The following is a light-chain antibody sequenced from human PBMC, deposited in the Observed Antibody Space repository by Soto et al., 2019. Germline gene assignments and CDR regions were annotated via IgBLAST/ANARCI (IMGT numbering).Light chain of an antibody. CDR3: QQYGSSPLP. V-gene: IGKV3-20*01. J-gene: IGKJ4*01. CDR1: QSVSSY. CDR2: DTS. Sequence: EIVLTQSPGTLSLSVGERVTLSCRASQSVSSYLAWYQQTPGQAPRLLIYDTSNRATGTPDRFSGSGSGTDFTLTISRLEPADFTVYYCQQYGSSPLPFGGGTTVVIK.